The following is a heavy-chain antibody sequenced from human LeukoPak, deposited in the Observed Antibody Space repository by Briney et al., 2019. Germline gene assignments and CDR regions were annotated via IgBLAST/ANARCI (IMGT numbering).Heavy chain of an antibody. V-gene: IGHV3-23*01. CDR1: GFTFSSYS. CDR3: AKGRHYGXYVHGVXDY. J-gene: IGHJ4*02. D-gene: IGHD4-17*01. Sequence: GGSLRLSCAASGFTFSSYSMNWVRQAPGKGLEWVSAISGSGGSTYYADSVKGRFTISRDNSKNTLYLQMNSLRAEDTAVYYCAKGRHYGXYVHGVXDYWGQGTLVT. CDR2: ISGSGGST.